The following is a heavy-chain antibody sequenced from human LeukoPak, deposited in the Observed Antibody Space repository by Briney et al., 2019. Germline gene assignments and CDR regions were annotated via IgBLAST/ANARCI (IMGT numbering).Heavy chain of an antibody. CDR1: GFTFSSYG. CDR2: ISGSGGST. D-gene: IGHD3-10*01. J-gene: IGHJ4*02. V-gene: IGHV3-23*01. Sequence: GGSLRLSCAASGFTFSSYGMSWVRQAPGKGLEWVSAISGSGGSTYYADSVKGRFTISRDSSKNTLYLQMNSLRAEDTAVYYCAKSGQLWFGELTRDYWGQGTPVTVSS. CDR3: AKSGQLWFGELTRDY.